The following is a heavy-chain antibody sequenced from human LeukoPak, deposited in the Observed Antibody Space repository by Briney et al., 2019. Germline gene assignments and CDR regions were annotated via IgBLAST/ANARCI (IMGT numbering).Heavy chain of an antibody. D-gene: IGHD3-3*01. V-gene: IGHV3-7*01. CDR3: ARAGFLEWLPLYYFDY. CDR2: IKQDGSEK. CDR1: GFTLSSYW. Sequence: GGSLRLSCAASGFTLSSYWMSWVRQAPGKGLEWVANIKQDGSEKYYVDSVKGRFTISRDNAKNSLYLQMNSLRAEDTAVYYCARAGFLEWLPLYYFDYWDQGTLVTVSS. J-gene: IGHJ4*02.